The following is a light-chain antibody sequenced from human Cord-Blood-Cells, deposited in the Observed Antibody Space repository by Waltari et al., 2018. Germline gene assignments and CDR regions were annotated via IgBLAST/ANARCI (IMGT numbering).Light chain of an antibody. Sequence: DIQMTQSLSSLSASVGDRVTITCRASQSISSYLNWYQQKPVKAPKLLIYAASSLQSGVPSRFSGSGSETDFTLTISSLQPEDFATYYCQQSYSTPFTFGPRTKVDI. CDR2: AAS. V-gene: IGKV1-39*01. CDR1: QSISSY. CDR3: QQSYSTPFT. J-gene: IGKJ3*01.